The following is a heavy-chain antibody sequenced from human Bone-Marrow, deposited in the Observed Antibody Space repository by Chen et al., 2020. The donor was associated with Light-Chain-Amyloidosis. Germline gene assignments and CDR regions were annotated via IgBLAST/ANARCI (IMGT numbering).Heavy chain of an antibody. D-gene: IGHD2-2*01. Sequence: EVQLVESGGGLVQPGRSLRPSCAASGFTFDDYAMHWVRQAPGKGLEWVSGISWNSGSIGYADSGKGRFTISRDNAKNSLYLQMNSLRAEDTALYYCAKDIIPAATGGWNWFDPWGQGTLVTVSS. CDR1: GFTFDDYA. CDR2: ISWNSGSI. CDR3: AKDIIPAATGGWNWFDP. V-gene: IGHV3-9*01. J-gene: IGHJ5*02.